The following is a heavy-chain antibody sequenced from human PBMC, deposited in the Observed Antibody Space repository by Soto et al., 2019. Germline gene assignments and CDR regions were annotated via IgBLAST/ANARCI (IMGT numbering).Heavy chain of an antibody. V-gene: IGHV1-69*01. CDR1: GDTFINYS. D-gene: IGHD2-2*01. CDR2: IVPMSGGP. CDR3: ARVGIRLIPADLGGGYHFQGLDV. J-gene: IGHJ6*02. Sequence: QVQLVQSAAEVKKPGSSVKISCKASGDTFINYSFSWMRQAPGQGLEWMGGIVPMSGGPNSAEKFHDRLTITADRSTGTVTMQLSRLTSDDTAVYYCARVGIRLIPADLGGGYHFQGLDVWGQGTTVTVS.